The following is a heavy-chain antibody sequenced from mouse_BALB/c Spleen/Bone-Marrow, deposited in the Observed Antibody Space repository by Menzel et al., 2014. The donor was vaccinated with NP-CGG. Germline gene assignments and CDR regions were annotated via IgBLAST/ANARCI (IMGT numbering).Heavy chain of an antibody. Sequence: EVQLQQSGPELGKPGASVKISCKASGYSFTGYNMYWVKQSHRKSLEWIGYIDPYNGGTSYNQKSKGKATLTVDKSSSTAYMHLNSLTSEDSAIYYCAREAAYYGNYGAMDYWGRGTSVTVSS. CDR3: AREAAYYGNYGAMDY. J-gene: IGHJ4*01. CDR1: GYSFTGYN. D-gene: IGHD2-10*01. CDR2: IDPYNGGT. V-gene: IGHV1S135*01.